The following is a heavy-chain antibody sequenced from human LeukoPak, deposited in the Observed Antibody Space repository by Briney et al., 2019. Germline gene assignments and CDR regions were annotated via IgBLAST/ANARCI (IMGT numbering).Heavy chain of an antibody. V-gene: IGHV4-38-2*01. Sequence: GTLRLSCAVSGFSFSSYGMSWVRQAPGKGLEWIGSIYHSGSTYYNPSLKSRVTISVRTSKNQFSLKLSSVTAADTAVYYCARAGLSGSPGYWFDPWGQGTLVTVSS. CDR3: ARAGLSGSPGYWFDP. CDR2: IYHSGST. D-gene: IGHD1-26*01. J-gene: IGHJ5*02. CDR1: GFSFSSYG.